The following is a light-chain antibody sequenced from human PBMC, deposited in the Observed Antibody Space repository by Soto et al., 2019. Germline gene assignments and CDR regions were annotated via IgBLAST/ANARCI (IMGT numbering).Light chain of an antibody. V-gene: IGKV1-9*01. CDR1: QGISSY. Sequence: IQLTQSPSSLSASVGDRVTITCRASQGISSYLAWYQQKPGKAPRLLIYATSTMQSGVPSRFSGSGSGTDFTLTIRSLQPEDFATYYCQQLSSYPLTFGPGTKVDIK. J-gene: IGKJ3*01. CDR2: ATS. CDR3: QQLSSYPLT.